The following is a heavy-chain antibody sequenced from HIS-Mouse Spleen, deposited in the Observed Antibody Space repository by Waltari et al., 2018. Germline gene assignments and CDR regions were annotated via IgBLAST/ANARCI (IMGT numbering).Heavy chain of an antibody. V-gene: IGHV1-2*02. CDR2: INPNRGGT. D-gene: IGHD1-7*01. CDR1: GYTFTGYY. Sequence: QVQLVQSGAEVKKPGASVKVSCKASGYTFTGYYMHWVRQAPGQGLEWMGWINPNRGGTNYAKKFQGRVTMTRDTSISTAYMELSRLRSDDTAVYYCARGWARITGTTSYWGQGTLVTVSS. CDR3: ARGWARITGTTSY. J-gene: IGHJ4*02.